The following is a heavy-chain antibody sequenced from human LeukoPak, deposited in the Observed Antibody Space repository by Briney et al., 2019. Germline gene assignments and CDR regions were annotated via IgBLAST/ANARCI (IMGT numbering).Heavy chain of an antibody. CDR3: ARALTTVTTWWLADY. Sequence: SVKVSCKASGGTFSSYAISWVRQAPGQGLEWMGGIIPIFGTANYAQKFQGRVTITADESTSTAYMELSSLRSEDTAVYYCARALTTVTTWWLADYWGQGTLVTVSS. CDR2: IIPIFGTA. V-gene: IGHV1-69*01. J-gene: IGHJ4*02. D-gene: IGHD4-17*01. CDR1: GGTFSSYA.